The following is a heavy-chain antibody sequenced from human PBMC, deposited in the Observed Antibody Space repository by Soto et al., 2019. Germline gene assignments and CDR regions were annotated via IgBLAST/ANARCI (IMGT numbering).Heavy chain of an antibody. V-gene: IGHV3-30*18. Sequence: QVQLVESGGGVVQPGRSLRLSCAASGFTFSSYGMHWVRQAPGKGLEWVAVISYDGSNKYYADSVKGRFTISRDNSKNTLYLQMNSLRAEDTAVYYCAKDSDCSSTSCYTSYYYYGMDVWGQGTTVTVSS. CDR2: ISYDGSNK. J-gene: IGHJ6*02. D-gene: IGHD2-2*02. CDR1: GFTFSSYG. CDR3: AKDSDCSSTSCYTSYYYYGMDV.